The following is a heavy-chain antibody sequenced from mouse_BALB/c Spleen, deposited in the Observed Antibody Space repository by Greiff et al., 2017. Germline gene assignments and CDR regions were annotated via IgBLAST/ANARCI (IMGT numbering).Heavy chain of an antibody. CDR3: ARDYGSPFAY. CDR1: GFTFSDYY. CDR2: ISDGGSYT. V-gene: IGHV5-4*02. J-gene: IGHJ3*01. D-gene: IGHD2-1*01. Sequence: EVMLVESGGGLVKPGGSLKLSCAASGFTFSDYYMYWVRQTPEKRLEWVATISDGGSYTYYPDSVKGRFTISRDNAKNNLYLQMSSLKSEDTAMYYCARDYGSPFAYWGQGTLVTVSA.